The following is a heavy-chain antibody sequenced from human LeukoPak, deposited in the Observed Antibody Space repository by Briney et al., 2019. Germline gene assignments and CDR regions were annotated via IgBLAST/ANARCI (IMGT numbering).Heavy chain of an antibody. J-gene: IGHJ6*02. CDR1: GGTFSSYA. Sequence: SVKVSCKASGGTFSSYAISWVRQAPGQGLKWMGGIIPIFGTANYAQKFQGRVTITADESTSTAYMELSSLRSEDTAVYYCARDLRITIFGVVLHYYGMDVWGQGTTVTVSS. CDR3: ARDLRITIFGVVLHYYGMDV. V-gene: IGHV1-69*13. D-gene: IGHD3-3*01. CDR2: IIPIFGTA.